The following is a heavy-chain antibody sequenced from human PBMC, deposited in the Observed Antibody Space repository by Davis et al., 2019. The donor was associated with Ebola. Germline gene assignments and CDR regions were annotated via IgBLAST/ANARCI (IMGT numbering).Heavy chain of an antibody. CDR2: INPNSGDT. CDR3: ARDIFWSGPPHY. J-gene: IGHJ4*02. D-gene: IGHD3-3*01. Sequence: ASVKVSCKASGYTFTDYYMHWVRQAPGQGLEWMGWINPNSGDTKYAQKFQGRVTMTRNTSISTAYMDLSRLRSDDTAVYYCARDIFWSGPPHYWGQGTLVTVSS. V-gene: IGHV1-2*02. CDR1: GYTFTDYY.